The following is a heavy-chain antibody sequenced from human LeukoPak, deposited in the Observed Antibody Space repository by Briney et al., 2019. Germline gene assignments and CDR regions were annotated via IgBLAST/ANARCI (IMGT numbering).Heavy chain of an antibody. CDR1: GGSFSGYY. J-gene: IGHJ4*02. Sequence: PSETLSLTCAVYGGSFSGYYWSWIRQPPGKGLEWTGYIYYSGSTNYNPSLKSRVTISVDTSKNQFSLKLSSVTAADTAIYYCARAVSGGFDYWGQGTLVTVSS. D-gene: IGHD6-19*01. CDR3: ARAVSGGFDY. V-gene: IGHV4-59*08. CDR2: IYYSGST.